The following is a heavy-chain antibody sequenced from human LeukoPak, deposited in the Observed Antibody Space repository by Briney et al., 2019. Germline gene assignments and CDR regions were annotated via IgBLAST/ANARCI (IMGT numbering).Heavy chain of an antibody. CDR2: ISGSGGST. Sequence: PGGSLRLSCAASGFTFSSYAMSWVRQAPGKGLEWVSAISGSGGSTYYADSVKGRFTISRGNSKNTLYLQMNSLRAEDTAVYYCAKVECCSGWYAFDYWGQGTLVTVSS. D-gene: IGHD6-19*01. CDR1: GFTFSSYA. V-gene: IGHV3-23*01. CDR3: AKVECCSGWYAFDY. J-gene: IGHJ4*02.